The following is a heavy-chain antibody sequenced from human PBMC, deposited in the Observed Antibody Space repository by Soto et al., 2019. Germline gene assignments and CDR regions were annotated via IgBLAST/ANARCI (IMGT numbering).Heavy chain of an antibody. CDR1: GFTFSSYA. D-gene: IGHD6-13*01. V-gene: IGHV3-30-3*01. Sequence: PGGSLRLSCAASGFTFSSYAMHWVRQAPGKGLEWVAVISYDGSNKYYADSVKGRFTISRDNSKNTLYLQMNSLRAEDTAVYYSARPGYSSSWPEYFQHWGQGTLVTVSS. CDR2: ISYDGSNK. CDR3: ARPGYSSSWPEYFQH. J-gene: IGHJ1*01.